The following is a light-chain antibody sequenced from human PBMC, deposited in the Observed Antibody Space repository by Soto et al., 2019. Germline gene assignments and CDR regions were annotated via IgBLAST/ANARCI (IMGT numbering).Light chain of an antibody. CDR2: SNN. J-gene: IGLJ3*02. Sequence: QSVLTQPPSASGTPGQRVTISCSGSSSNIGSNTVNWYQQLPGTAPKLLIYSNNQRPSGVLDRFSGSKSGTSGSLAISGLQSEDEADYYCAVWDDSLNGFWVFGGGTKLTVL. V-gene: IGLV1-44*01. CDR3: AVWDDSLNGFWV. CDR1: SSNIGSNT.